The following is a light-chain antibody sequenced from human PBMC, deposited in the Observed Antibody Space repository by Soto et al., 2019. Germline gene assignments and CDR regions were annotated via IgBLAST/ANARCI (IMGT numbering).Light chain of an antibody. Sequence: EIVMTQSPDTLSLSPGERVVLSCRATQTVTNKLAWYQQKPGQAPRLLIYDASIRATGIPARFSGSGSGTEFTLTISSLQSEDFVLYYCQQYNSWPVTFGGGTKVEIK. CDR2: DAS. J-gene: IGKJ4*01. V-gene: IGKV3-15*01. CDR3: QQYNSWPVT. CDR1: QTVTNK.